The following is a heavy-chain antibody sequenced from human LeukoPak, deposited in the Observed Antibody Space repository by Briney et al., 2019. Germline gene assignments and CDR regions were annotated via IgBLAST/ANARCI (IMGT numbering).Heavy chain of an antibody. CDR3: ARALRARITGTTASVYGMDV. D-gene: IGHD1-20*01. CDR2: IHFSGST. V-gene: IGHV4-59*11. Sequence: SETLSLTCTVSGGSISSHYWSWIRQPPGKGLEWIAYIHFSGSTNYNPSLKTRVTISLDTSKNQFSLKLNSVTAADTAVYYCARALRARITGTTASVYGMDVWGQGTTVTVSS. CDR1: GGSISSHY. J-gene: IGHJ6*02.